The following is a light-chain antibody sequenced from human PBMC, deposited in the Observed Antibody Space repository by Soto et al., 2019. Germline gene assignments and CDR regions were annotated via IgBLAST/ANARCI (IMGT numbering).Light chain of an antibody. CDR2: GAS. J-gene: IGKJ2*01. CDR3: QQTYSPPYT. Sequence: DIQMTQSPSSLSASVGDRVTITCRASQSISSYLNWYQQKPRKAPDLLIFGASSLKSGVPSTFSGSASGTDFTLTISNLQPEHSATYYCQQTYSPPYTFGQGNKLEI. CDR1: QSISSY. V-gene: IGKV1-39*01.